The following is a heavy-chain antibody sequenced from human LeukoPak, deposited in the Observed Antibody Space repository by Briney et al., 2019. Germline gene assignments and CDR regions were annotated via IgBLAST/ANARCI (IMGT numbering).Heavy chain of an antibody. CDR1: GFTFGDYA. CDR2: IRSKVYAETT. CDR3: QKYSSSSFGF. Sequence: GGSLRLYCTGPGFTFGDYAMSWFRQAPGKGLEWVSFIRSKVYAETTEYTASVKGRFTISRDDSKSIAYLQMNSLKTEDTAVYYCQKYSSSSFGFWGQGTLVTVSS. J-gene: IGHJ4*02. D-gene: IGHD6-6*01. V-gene: IGHV3-49*01.